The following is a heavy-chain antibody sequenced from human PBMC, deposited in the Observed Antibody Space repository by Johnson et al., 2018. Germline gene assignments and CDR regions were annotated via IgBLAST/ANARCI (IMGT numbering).Heavy chain of an antibody. J-gene: IGHJ6*03. V-gene: IGHV4-61*02. Sequence: QVQLQESGPGLVKPSQTLSLTCTVSGGSISSGSYDWSWIRQPAGKGLEGIGRIYTSGSTNYNPPPRRRVTISVDTSTNQFSLKLTSVTAADTAVYYCASATYVLRGTYYYYYYKDVWGKGTTVTVSS. D-gene: IGHD3-10*02. CDR2: IYTSGST. CDR1: GGSISSGSYD. CDR3: ASATYVLRGTYYYYYYKDV.